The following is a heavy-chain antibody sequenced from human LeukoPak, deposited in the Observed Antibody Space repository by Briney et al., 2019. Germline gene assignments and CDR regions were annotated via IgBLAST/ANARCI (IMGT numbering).Heavy chain of an antibody. CDR3: ARGSRRTTVPKLDY. CDR1: GGSFSGYY. J-gene: IGHJ4*02. V-gene: IGHV4-34*01. D-gene: IGHD4-17*01. CDR2: INNSGSP. Sequence: SETLSLTCAVYGGSFSGYYWSWIRQPPGKGLEWIGEINNSGSPNYNPSLKSRVTISVDTSKNQFSLKLSSVTAADTAVYYCARGSRRTTVPKLDYWGQGTLVTVSS.